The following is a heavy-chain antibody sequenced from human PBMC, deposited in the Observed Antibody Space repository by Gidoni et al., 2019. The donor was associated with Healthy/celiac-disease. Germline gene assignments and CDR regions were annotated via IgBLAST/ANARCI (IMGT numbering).Heavy chain of an antibody. CDR1: GGSFSGYY. CDR2: INHSGST. D-gene: IGHD3-22*01. CDR3: ARGPLRITMIVVVRPFDY. V-gene: IGHV4-34*01. Sequence: QVQLQQWGAGLLKPSETLSLTCAVYGGSFSGYYWSWIRQPPGKGLEWIGEINHSGSTNYNPSLKSRVTISVDTSKNQFSLKLSSVTAADTAVYYCARGPLRITMIVVVRPFDYWGQGTLVTVSS. J-gene: IGHJ4*02.